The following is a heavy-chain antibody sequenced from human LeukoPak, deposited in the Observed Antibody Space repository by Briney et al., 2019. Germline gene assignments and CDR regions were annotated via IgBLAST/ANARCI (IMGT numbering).Heavy chain of an antibody. V-gene: IGHV1-2*02. CDR2: INPTSDGT. D-gene: IGHD2-2*01. CDR1: VYTLSGFY. CDR3: ARRDHIVVVQAAKQDYYYMDV. J-gene: IGHJ6*03. Sequence: VRLSCELSVYTLSGFYMHCVPRAPGQGLEWMGWINPTSDGTNYTQKFRGRVAMPRDTSISTAYMELSRLRSDDSAVYYCARRDHIVVVQAAKQDYYYMDVWGKGTTVTTSS.